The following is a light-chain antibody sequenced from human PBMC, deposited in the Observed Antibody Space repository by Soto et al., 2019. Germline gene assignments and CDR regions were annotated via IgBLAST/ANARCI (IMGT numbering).Light chain of an antibody. CDR1: QSVSSY. V-gene: IGKV3-11*01. Sequence: EIVLTQSPATLSLSPGERATLSCRASQSVSSYLAWYKKKPGQAPRLLIYDASNRATGIPARFSGSRSGTDFTLTISSLQPEDFATYYCQQSYVNPPWTFGQGTKVDI. J-gene: IGKJ1*01. CDR2: DAS. CDR3: QQSYVNPPWT.